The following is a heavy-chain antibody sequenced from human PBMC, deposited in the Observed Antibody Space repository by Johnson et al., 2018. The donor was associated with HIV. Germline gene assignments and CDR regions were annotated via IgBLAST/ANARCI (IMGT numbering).Heavy chain of an antibody. Sequence: HVQLVESGGGVVRPGGSLRLSCAASGFTVSSNYMSWVRQAPGKGLEWVAVISYDGSNKYYADSVKGRFTISRDNSKNTLFLQMNSLRAEDTAVYYCAREGRGSSSGAFDIWGQGTMVTVSS. D-gene: IGHD6-6*01. J-gene: IGHJ3*02. V-gene: IGHV3-30*03. CDR3: AREGRGSSSGAFDI. CDR1: GFTVSSNY. CDR2: ISYDGSNK.